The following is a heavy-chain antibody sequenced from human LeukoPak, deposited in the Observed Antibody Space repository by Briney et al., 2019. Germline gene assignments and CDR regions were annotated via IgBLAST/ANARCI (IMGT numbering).Heavy chain of an antibody. J-gene: IGHJ3*02. Sequence: GESLQISCKGSGSSFTNYWVGWVRQLPGKGLEWMGIIYPGDSDTRYSPSLEGQVTISADKSIYTAYLQWSSLKASDTAMYYCARQHSSSWGNAFDMWGQGTMVTVSS. CDR2: IYPGDSDT. CDR1: GSSFTNYW. D-gene: IGHD6-6*01. CDR3: ARQHSSSWGNAFDM. V-gene: IGHV5-51*01.